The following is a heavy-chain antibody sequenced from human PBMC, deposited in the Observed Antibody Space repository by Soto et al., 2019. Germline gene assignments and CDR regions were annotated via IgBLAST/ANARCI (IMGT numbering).Heavy chain of an antibody. V-gene: IGHV4-39*01. CDR3: ANSYGDYVSY. D-gene: IGHD4-17*01. CDR2: IYYSGST. CDR1: GGSISSSTYY. Sequence: QLQLQESGPGLVKPSETLSLTCTVSGGSISSSTYYWGWIRQPPGKGLEWIGSIYYSGSTYYNPSLKSRVTITVDTSKNQFSLKLSSVTAADTAVYYCANSYGDYVSYWGQGTLVTVSS. J-gene: IGHJ4*02.